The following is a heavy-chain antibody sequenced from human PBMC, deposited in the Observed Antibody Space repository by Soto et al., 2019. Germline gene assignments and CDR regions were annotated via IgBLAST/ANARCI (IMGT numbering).Heavy chain of an antibody. CDR2: IHYSGST. CDR1: GASISIGTDY. D-gene: IGHD4-17*01. J-gene: IGHJ4*02. Sequence: PSETLSLTCSVSGASISIGTDYWGWIRQPPGKGLEWIGNIHYSGSTYYNPSLKSRVNISVDTSKNQFSLKLSSVTAADTAVYYCARVSDYGDYCDYWGQGTLVTVSS. V-gene: IGHV4-39*07. CDR3: ARVSDYGDYCDY.